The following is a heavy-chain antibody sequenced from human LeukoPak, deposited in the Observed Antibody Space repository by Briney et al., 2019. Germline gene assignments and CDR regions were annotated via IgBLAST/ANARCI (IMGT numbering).Heavy chain of an antibody. CDR2: ISAYNGNT. V-gene: IGHV1-18*01. J-gene: IGHJ4*02. D-gene: IGHD3-10*01. CDR3: ARVHYGSGSGRNVNY. CDR1: GYTFTSYG. Sequence: AASVKVSCKASGYTFTSYGISWVRQAPGQGLEWMGWISAYNGNTNYAQKLQGRVTMTTDTSTSTAYMELSSLRSEDTAVYYCARVHYGSGSGRNVNYWGQGTLVTVSS.